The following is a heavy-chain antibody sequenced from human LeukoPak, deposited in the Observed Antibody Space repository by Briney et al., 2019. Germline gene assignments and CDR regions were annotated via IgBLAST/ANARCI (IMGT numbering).Heavy chain of an antibody. J-gene: IGHJ4*02. Sequence: PGGSLRLSCAASGFTVSSNYMNWVRQAPGKGLEWVSAISGSGGSTYYADSVKGRFTISRDNSKNTLYLQMNSLRAEDTAVYYCAKDGFYYDSSGTFDYWGQGTLVTVSS. CDR3: AKDGFYYDSSGTFDY. V-gene: IGHV3-23*01. D-gene: IGHD3-22*01. CDR1: GFTVSSNY. CDR2: ISGSGGST.